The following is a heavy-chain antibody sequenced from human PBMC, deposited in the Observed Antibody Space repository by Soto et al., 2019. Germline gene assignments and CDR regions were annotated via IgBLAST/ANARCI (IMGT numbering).Heavy chain of an antibody. Sequence: GESLKISCKGSGYRFTNYWIGWVRQMPGKGLEWMGIIYPGDSDTRYSPSFQGQVTISADKSISTAYLQWSSLKASDTAMYYCARQEMATKNVDAFDIWGQGTMVTVPS. J-gene: IGHJ3*02. CDR1: GYRFTNYW. V-gene: IGHV5-51*01. CDR3: ARQEMATKNVDAFDI. CDR2: IYPGDSDT. D-gene: IGHD5-12*01.